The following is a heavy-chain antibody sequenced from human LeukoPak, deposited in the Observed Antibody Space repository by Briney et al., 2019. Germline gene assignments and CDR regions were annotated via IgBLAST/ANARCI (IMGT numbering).Heavy chain of an antibody. J-gene: IGHJ5*02. D-gene: IGHD4-23*01. V-gene: IGHV1-18*01. CDR3: ARDNSVEDNAWWFDP. CDR1: GYTFTSYG. Sequence: GASVKVSCKASGYTFTSYGISWVRQAPGQGLEWMGWISAYNGNTNYAQKLQGRVTMTTDTSTSTAYMELSSLRSEDTAIYYCARDNSVEDNAWWFDPWGQGTLVTVSS. CDR2: ISAYNGNT.